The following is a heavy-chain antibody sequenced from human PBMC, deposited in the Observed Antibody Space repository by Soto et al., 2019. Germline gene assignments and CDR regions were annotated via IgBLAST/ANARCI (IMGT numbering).Heavy chain of an antibody. V-gene: IGHV3-7*03. J-gene: IGHJ4*02. CDR2: IKDDGRET. CDR1: GFTFRSSW. CDR3: VNSYAARGWYEGSDY. Sequence: GSLRLSCAASGFTFRSSWMSWVRLPPGNGLEWVANIKDDGRETYYVDSVKGRFTISRGNAKNSLYLQMNSLRVEDTAVYYCVNSYAARGWYEGSDYWGRGTVVTVSS. D-gene: IGHD6-19*01.